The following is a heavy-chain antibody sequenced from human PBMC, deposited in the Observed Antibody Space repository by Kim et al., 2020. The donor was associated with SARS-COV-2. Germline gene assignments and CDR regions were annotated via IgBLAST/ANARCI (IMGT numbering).Heavy chain of an antibody. CDR3: RRVDYFGSGNYGLDI. Sequence: SETLSLTCSVSGYFISSGYYWGWIRQPPGKGLEWMGSIYDGGSTYFNPSLKSRVSISVDTSKKQYSLRLTSVTAADTAVYFCRRVDYFGSGNYGLDIWGQGTTVTVSS. V-gene: IGHV4-38-2*02. CDR1: GYFISSGYY. CDR2: IYDGGST. D-gene: IGHD3-10*01. J-gene: IGHJ6*02.